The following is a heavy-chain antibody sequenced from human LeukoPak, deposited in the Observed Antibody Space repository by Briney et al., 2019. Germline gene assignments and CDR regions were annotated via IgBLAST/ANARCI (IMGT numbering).Heavy chain of an antibody. CDR1: GGTFSSYA. CDR3: AATTVTTIDY. CDR2: IILIFGTA. J-gene: IGHJ4*02. Sequence: ASVKVSCKASGGTFSSYAISWVRQAPGQGLEWMGRIILIFGTANYAQKFQGRVTITTDEFTSTAYMELSNLRSEDTAVYYCAATTVTTIDYWGQGTLVTVSS. V-gene: IGHV1-69*05. D-gene: IGHD4-11*01.